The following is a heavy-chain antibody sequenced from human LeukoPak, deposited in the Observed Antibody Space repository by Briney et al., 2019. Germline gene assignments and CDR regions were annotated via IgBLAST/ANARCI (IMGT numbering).Heavy chain of an antibody. Sequence: KASETLSLTCTVSGYSISSGYYWGWIRQPPGKGLEWIGSIHRSGSTYYNPSLKSRVTISVDTSKNQFSLKLSSVTAADTAVYYCAREGDTIFGVVIDYWGQGTLVTVSS. CDR2: IHRSGST. J-gene: IGHJ4*02. V-gene: IGHV4-38-2*02. CDR3: AREGDTIFGVVIDY. D-gene: IGHD3-3*01. CDR1: GYSISSGYY.